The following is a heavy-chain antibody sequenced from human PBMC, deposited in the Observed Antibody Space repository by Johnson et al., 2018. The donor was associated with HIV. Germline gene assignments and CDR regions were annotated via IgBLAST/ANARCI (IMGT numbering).Heavy chain of an antibody. CDR1: GFTFSDYY. CDR3: ARDLKSYYDSSGYFDAFDI. Sequence: QVQLVESGGGLVKPGGSLRLSCAASGFTFSDYYMNWIRQAPGKGLEWVSYISSSGSSIYYADSVKVRFTISRDNAKNSLYLQMNSLRAEDTALYYCARDLKSYYDSSGYFDAFDIWGQGTMVTVSS. V-gene: IGHV3-11*01. J-gene: IGHJ3*02. CDR2: ISSSGSSI. D-gene: IGHD3-22*01.